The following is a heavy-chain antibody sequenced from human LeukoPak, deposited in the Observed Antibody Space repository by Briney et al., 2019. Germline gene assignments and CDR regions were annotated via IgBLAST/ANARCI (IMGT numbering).Heavy chain of an antibody. Sequence: SQTLPLTCTVSGGSISSGGYYWSWIRQHPGKGLEWIGYIYYSGSTYYNPSLKSRVTISVDTSKNQFSLKLSSVTAADTAVYYCARAPRDQLLPEYYFDYWGQGTLVTVSS. J-gene: IGHJ4*02. CDR3: ARAPRDQLLPEYYFDY. V-gene: IGHV4-31*03. D-gene: IGHD2-2*01. CDR1: GGSISSGGYY. CDR2: IYYSGST.